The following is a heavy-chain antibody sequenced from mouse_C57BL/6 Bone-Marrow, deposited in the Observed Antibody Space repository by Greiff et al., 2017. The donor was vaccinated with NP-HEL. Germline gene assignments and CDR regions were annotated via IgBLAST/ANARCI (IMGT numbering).Heavy chain of an antibody. CDR1: GFNIKDYY. J-gene: IGHJ2*01. Sequence: VQLQQSGAELVKPGASVKLSCTASGFNIKDYYMHWVKQRTEQGLEWIGRIDPEDGETKYAPKFPGKATITADTSSNTAYLQLSSLTSEDTAVYYCARSLGRVPYYWGQGTTLTVSS. V-gene: IGHV14-2*01. CDR2: IDPEDGET. D-gene: IGHD4-1*01. CDR3: ARSLGRVPYY.